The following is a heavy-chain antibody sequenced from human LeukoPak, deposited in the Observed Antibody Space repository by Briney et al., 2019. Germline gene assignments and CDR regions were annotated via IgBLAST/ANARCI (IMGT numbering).Heavy chain of an antibody. D-gene: IGHD3-10*01. Sequence: SETLSLTCTVSGGSISSYYWSWIRQPAGKGLEWIERIYTSGSANYNPSLKSRVTMSVDTSKNQFSLKLSSVTAADTAVYYCAREVVRGVIIADYYYGMDVWGQGTTVTVSS. J-gene: IGHJ6*02. CDR3: AREVVRGVIIADYYYGMDV. CDR1: GGSISSYY. CDR2: IYTSGSA. V-gene: IGHV4-4*07.